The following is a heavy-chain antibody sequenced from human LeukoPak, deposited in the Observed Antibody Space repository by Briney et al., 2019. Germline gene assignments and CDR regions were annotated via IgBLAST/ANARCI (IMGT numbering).Heavy chain of an antibody. CDR2: IHYTGST. Sequence: SETLSLTCTVSGGSICSYYWVWLRQPPGKGLEWIATIHYTGSTYYNPSLKSRVTISVDTSKNQFSLKLSSVTAADTAMYYCARYWGPYDNSGAYFDYWGQGTLVTVSS. CDR1: GGSICSYY. J-gene: IGHJ4*02. CDR3: ARYWGPYDNSGAYFDY. D-gene: IGHD3-22*01. V-gene: IGHV4-39*01.